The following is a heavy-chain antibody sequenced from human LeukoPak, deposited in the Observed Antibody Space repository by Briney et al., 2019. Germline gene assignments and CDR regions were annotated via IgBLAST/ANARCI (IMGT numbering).Heavy chain of an antibody. Sequence: PGGSLRLSCAASGFTFSSHAMSWVRQAPGKGLEWVSALSGSGGSTYYADSVKGRFTISRDNSKNTLYLQMNSLRAEDTAVYYCAKDRPHPSVEPTNFDYWGQGTLVTVSS. J-gene: IGHJ4*02. D-gene: IGHD5/OR15-5a*01. CDR2: LSGSGGST. CDR3: AKDRPHPSVEPTNFDY. V-gene: IGHV3-23*01. CDR1: GFTFSSHA.